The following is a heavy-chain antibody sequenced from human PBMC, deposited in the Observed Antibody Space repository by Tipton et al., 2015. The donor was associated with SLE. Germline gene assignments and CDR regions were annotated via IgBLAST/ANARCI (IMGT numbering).Heavy chain of an antibody. CDR1: GGSLSSSSYY. Sequence: TLSLTCTVSGGSLSSSSYYWGLFRQPPGKGLEWIGSLYYSGSTYYNPSLKSRVTISVDTSKNQFSLKLSSVTAADTAVYYCARVVVSDAFDIWGQGTMVTVSS. CDR2: LYYSGST. D-gene: IGHD3-22*01. CDR3: ARVVVSDAFDI. J-gene: IGHJ3*02. V-gene: IGHV4-39*01.